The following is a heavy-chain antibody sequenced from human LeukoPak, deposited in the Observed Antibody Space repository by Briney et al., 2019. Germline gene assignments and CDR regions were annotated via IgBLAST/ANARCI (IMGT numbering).Heavy chain of an antibody. CDR3: ARGGRWTKVCYFDY. Sequence: PSETLSLTCAVYGGSFSGYYWSWIRQPPGKGLEWIGEINHSGSTNYNPSLKSRVTISVDTSKNQFSLKLSSVTAADTAVYYCARGGRWTKVCYFDYWGQGTLVTVSS. CDR2: INHSGST. J-gene: IGHJ4*02. CDR1: GGSFSGYY. V-gene: IGHV4-34*01. D-gene: IGHD4-23*01.